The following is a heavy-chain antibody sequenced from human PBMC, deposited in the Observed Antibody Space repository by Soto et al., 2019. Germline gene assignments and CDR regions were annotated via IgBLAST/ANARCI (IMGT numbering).Heavy chain of an antibody. J-gene: IGHJ4*02. D-gene: IGHD3-10*01. V-gene: IGHV3-53*04. CDR2: IYGGGGT. Sequence: EVQLVESGGGLVQPGGSLRLSCAASGFTVSSSYMNWVRQTPEKGLEWVSVIYGGGGTYYADSVKGRFTISRHNSQNTVYLEMNRLKPEDTAVYYCAREAYYYGSGSVLYYWGQGALVTVSS. CDR3: AREAYYYGSGSVLYY. CDR1: GFTVSSSY.